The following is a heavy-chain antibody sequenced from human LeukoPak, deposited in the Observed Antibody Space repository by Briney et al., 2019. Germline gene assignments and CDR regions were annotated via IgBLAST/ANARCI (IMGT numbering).Heavy chain of an antibody. J-gene: IGHJ4*02. CDR1: GFTFSNYA. Sequence: GGSLRLSCAPSGFTFSNYAMSWVRQAPGKGLEWVSFIYSGGSTHNSDSVKGRFTISRDNSKNTLYLQMNSLRAEDTAVYYCARRAGDYSHPYDYWGQGTLVTVSS. CDR3: ARRAGDYSHPYDY. D-gene: IGHD3-22*01. V-gene: IGHV3-53*01. CDR2: IYSGGST.